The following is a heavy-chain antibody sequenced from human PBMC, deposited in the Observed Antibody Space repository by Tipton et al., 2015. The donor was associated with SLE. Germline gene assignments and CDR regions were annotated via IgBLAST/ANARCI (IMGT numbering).Heavy chain of an antibody. CDR3: AQREGDGRGDAFDI. CDR1: GGTFSSYA. J-gene: IGHJ3*02. V-gene: IGHV1-69*09. D-gene: IGHD2-21*02. Sequence: QVQLVQSGPEVKKPGSSVKVSCKASGGTFSSYAISWVRQAPGQGLEWMGRIIPILGIANYAQKFQGRVTITADKSTSTAYMELSSLRSEDTAVYYCAQREGDGRGDAFDIWGQGTMVTVSS. CDR2: IIPILGIA.